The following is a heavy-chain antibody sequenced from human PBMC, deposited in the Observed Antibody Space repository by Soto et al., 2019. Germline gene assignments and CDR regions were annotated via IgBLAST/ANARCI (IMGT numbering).Heavy chain of an antibody. Sequence: SVKVSCKASGGTFSSYAISWVRQAPGQGPEWMGGIIPIFGTANYAQKFQGRVTITADESTSTAYMELSSLRSEDTAVYYCARDLERGMDVWGQGTTVTVSS. CDR3: ARDLERGMDV. CDR1: GGTFSSYA. D-gene: IGHD3-3*01. J-gene: IGHJ6*02. V-gene: IGHV1-69*13. CDR2: IIPIFGTA.